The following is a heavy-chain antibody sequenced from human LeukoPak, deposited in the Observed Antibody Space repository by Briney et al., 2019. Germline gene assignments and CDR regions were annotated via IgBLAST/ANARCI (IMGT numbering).Heavy chain of an antibody. J-gene: IGHJ6*03. CDR3: AREYYGILTGYYLDV. CDR2: INSDADKT. D-gene: IGHD3-9*01. Sequence: PGGSLRLSCAASGFTFTGYWMHWVRQAPGKGLVWVSRINSDADKTGYAEAVKGRFTISRHNAKKTLYLEMNSLRVEDTAVYYCAREYYGILTGYYLDVWGKGTTVTVSS. V-gene: IGHV3-74*01. CDR1: GFTFTGYW.